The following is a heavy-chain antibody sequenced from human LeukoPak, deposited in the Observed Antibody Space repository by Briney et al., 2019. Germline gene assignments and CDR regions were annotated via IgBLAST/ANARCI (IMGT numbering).Heavy chain of an antibody. V-gene: IGHV4-39*07. CDR1: GGSISSSSYY. D-gene: IGHD4-23*01. Sequence: SETLSLTCTVSGGSISSSSYYWGWIRQPPGKGLEWIGSIYYSGSTYYNPSLKSRVTISVDPSKNQFSLHLSSVTAADTAVYYCARNYGGENYFDCWGQGTLVTVSS. CDR2: IYYSGST. J-gene: IGHJ4*02. CDR3: ARNYGGENYFDC.